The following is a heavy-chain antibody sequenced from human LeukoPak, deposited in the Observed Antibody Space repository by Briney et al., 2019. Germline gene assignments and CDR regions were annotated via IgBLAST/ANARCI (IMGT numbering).Heavy chain of an antibody. CDR2: ISGSGGST. J-gene: IGHJ4*02. CDR1: GFTFSSYA. V-gene: IGHV3-23*01. CDR3: ARSRVVGATTPFDY. D-gene: IGHD1-26*01. Sequence: GGSLRLSCVASGFTFSSYAMSWVRQAPGKGLEWVSTISGSGGSTYYADSVKGRFTISRDNSKNTLYVRMNSLRAEDTAVYYCARSRVVGATTPFDYWGQGTLVTVSS.